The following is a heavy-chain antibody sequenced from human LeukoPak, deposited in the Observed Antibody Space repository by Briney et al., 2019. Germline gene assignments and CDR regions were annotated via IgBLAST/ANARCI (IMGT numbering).Heavy chain of an antibody. Sequence: ASVKVSCKASGYTFTSYNINWVRQATGQGLEWMGWMNPNSGNTGYAQKFQGRVTMTRNTSISTAYMELSSLRSEDTAAYYCARGGSSSWNHFDYWGQGTLVTVSS. CDR3: ARGGSSSWNHFDY. V-gene: IGHV1-8*01. D-gene: IGHD2-2*01. CDR2: MNPNSGNT. CDR1: GYTFTSYN. J-gene: IGHJ4*02.